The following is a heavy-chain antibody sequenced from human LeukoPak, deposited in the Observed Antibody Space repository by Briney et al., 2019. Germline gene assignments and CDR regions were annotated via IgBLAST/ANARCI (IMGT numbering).Heavy chain of an antibody. CDR1: GFTFTNYA. Sequence: GASLRLSCAASGFTFTNYAMSWVRQAPGQGLEWVSGISTSGDNTYFADSVKGRFTISRDNSKNTPYLQMSSLRAEDTAVYYCAKDPGYRDSWGQGTLVTASP. V-gene: IGHV3-23*01. CDR3: AKDPGYRDS. CDR2: ISTSGDNT. J-gene: IGHJ4*02. D-gene: IGHD2-2*03.